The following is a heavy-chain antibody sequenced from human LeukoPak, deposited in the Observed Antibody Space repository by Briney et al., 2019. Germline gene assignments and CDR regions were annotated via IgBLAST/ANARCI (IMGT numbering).Heavy chain of an antibody. V-gene: IGHV5-10-1*01. Sequence: GESLKISCKGSGYSSTSYWITWVRQMPGKGLEWMGRIDPGDSYTKYSPSFQGHVSISADKSISTAYLQWSSLTASDTAIYYCARDANLKYLDNWGQGTLVTVSS. J-gene: IGHJ4*02. D-gene: IGHD6-6*01. CDR2: IDPGDSYT. CDR1: GYSSTSYW. CDR3: ARDANLKYLDN.